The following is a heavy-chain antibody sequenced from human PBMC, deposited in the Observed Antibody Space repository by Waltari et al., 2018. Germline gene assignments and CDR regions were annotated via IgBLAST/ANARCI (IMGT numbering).Heavy chain of an antibody. J-gene: IGHJ4*02. CDR3: AGHGRRYGSGSPNQSFDY. D-gene: IGHD3-10*01. V-gene: IGHV4-39*01. CDR2: IYYSGST. Sequence: QLQLQESGPGLVKPSETLSLTCTVSGGSISSSSYYWGWIRQPPGTGLEWIGSIYYSGSTYYNPSLKSRVTISVDTSKNQFSLKLSSVTAADTAVYYCAGHGRRYGSGSPNQSFDYWGQGTLVTVSS. CDR1: GGSISSSSYY.